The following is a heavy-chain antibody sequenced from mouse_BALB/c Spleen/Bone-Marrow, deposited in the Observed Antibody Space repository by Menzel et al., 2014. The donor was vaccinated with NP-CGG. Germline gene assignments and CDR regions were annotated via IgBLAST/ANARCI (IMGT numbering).Heavy chain of an antibody. CDR1: GFTFSSYG. J-gene: IGHJ3*01. Sequence: EVQLVESGGDLVKPGGSLKLSCAVSGFTFSSYGMSWVRQTPDKRLEWVATISSGGSYTYYPDSVKGRFTISRDNDKNTLYLQMSSLKSEDTAMYYCARGGGAYYGNYWFAYWGQGTLVTISA. CDR3: ARGGGAYYGNYWFAY. CDR2: ISSGGSYT. D-gene: IGHD2-10*01. V-gene: IGHV5-6*01.